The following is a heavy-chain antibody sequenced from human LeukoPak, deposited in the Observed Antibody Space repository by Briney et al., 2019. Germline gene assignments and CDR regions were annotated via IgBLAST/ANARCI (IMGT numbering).Heavy chain of an antibody. V-gene: IGHV4-39*01. D-gene: IGHD3-10*01. Sequence: KPSETLSLTCTVDSISTNGYYWGWIRQPPGKGLEWIGSIYYSGSTYYNPSLKSRVTISVDTSKNQFSLKLSSVTAADTAVYYCARHRYYYRSGSYYGAPYYMDVWGKGTTVTISS. CDR2: IYYSGST. CDR1: SISTNGYY. J-gene: IGHJ6*03. CDR3: ARHRYYYRSGSYYGAPYYMDV.